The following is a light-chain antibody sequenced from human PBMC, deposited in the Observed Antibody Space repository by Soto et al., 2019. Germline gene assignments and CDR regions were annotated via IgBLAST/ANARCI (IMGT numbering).Light chain of an antibody. CDR1: QSVSSSY. V-gene: IGKV3D-20*02. CDR2: GAS. Sequence: EIVLTQSPGTLSLSPGERATLSCRASQSVSSSYLAWYQQKPGQAPRLLIYGASSRATGIPDRFSGRGSGADFTLTISSLEPEDFAVYYCQQRSDSITFGQGTRLEI. J-gene: IGKJ5*01. CDR3: QQRSDSIT.